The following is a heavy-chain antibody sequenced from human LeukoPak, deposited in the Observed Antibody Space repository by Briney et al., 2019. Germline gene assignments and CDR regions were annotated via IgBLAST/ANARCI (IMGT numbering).Heavy chain of an antibody. CDR2: IHYSGDI. CDR1: GASISTSY. D-gene: IGHD2-15*01. Sequence: PSETLSLTCTVSGASISTSYWYWIRQPPGKGLEWIGYIHYSGDINYNPSLKSRVTISAYTSKNQLSLKLSSETAADTAVYYCARVGCSGGSCYPDYWGQGTLVTVSS. J-gene: IGHJ4*02. CDR3: ARVGCSGGSCYPDY. V-gene: IGHV4-59*01.